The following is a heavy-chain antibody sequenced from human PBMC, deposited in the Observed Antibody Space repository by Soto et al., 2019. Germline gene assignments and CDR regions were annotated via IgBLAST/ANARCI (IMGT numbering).Heavy chain of an antibody. J-gene: IGHJ5*02. V-gene: IGHV4-34*01. Sequence: SETLSLTCAVYGGSFSGYYWSWIRQPPGKGLEWIGEINHSGSTNYNPSLKSRVTISVDTSKNQFSLKLSSVTAADTAVYYCARGKSSSSSGWFDPWGQGTLVTVSS. CDR2: INHSGST. CDR1: GGSFSGYY. D-gene: IGHD6-6*01. CDR3: ARGKSSSSSGWFDP.